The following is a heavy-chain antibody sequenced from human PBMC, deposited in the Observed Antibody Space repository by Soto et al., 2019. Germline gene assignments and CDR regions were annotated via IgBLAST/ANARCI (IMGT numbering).Heavy chain of an antibody. CDR3: ARHVGLLYSFQY. CDR2: SSGSGGRT. CDR1: GFILSSFD. Sequence: GGSLRLSCAASGFILSSFDMSWVRQAPGKGLEWVSTSSGSGGRTYYADSVKGRFTISRDNSKNTVYLHMNSLRAEDTALYYCARHVGLLYSFQYWGQGTQVTAPQ. V-gene: IGHV3-23*01. J-gene: IGHJ4*02. D-gene: IGHD2-2*02.